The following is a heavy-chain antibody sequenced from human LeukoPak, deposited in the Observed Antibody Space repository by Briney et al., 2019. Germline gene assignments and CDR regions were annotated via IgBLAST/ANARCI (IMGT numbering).Heavy chain of an antibody. Sequence: GGSLRLSCAASGFTFRNFWSIWFRRAPGGGREGWANFHPEGIKKYHVESVKGRFTISRDNAKSSLFLQMNGLRAEDTAVYYCARGDAFSGDHWGQGTLVTVSS. CDR1: GFTFRNFW. CDR3: ARGDAFSGDH. V-gene: IGHV3-7*04. J-gene: IGHJ4*02. CDR2: FHPEGIKK.